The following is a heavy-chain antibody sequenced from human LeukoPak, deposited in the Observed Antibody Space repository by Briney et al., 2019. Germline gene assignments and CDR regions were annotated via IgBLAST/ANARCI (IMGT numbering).Heavy chain of an antibody. J-gene: IGHJ3*02. V-gene: IGHV3-23*01. CDR3: AKFPGYCSSTSCLDAFDI. CDR2: ISGRGDSA. D-gene: IGHD2-2*01. Sequence: GGSLRLSCAASGIPFSNYAMTWVRQAPGKGLEWVSSISGRGDSAYYADSVKGRFTISRDNSKSTLYLQMNSLRAEDTAVYYCAKFPGYCSSTSCLDAFDIWGQGTMVTVSS. CDR1: GIPFSNYA.